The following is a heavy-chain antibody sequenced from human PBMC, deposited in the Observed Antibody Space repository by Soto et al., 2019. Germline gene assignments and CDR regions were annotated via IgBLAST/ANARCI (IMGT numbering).Heavy chain of an antibody. CDR2: ISAYKGNT. V-gene: IGHV1-18*03. J-gene: IGHJ4*02. D-gene: IGHD6-19*01. Sequence: GASVKVSCKASGFTFTNYGITWVRQAPGQGLEWMGWISAYKGNTNYAQKFQGRVTMTTDTSTSTAYMELRSLRSDDMAVYYCASRSGQFPYYFDYWGQGTQVTVSS. CDR1: GFTFTNYG. CDR3: ASRSGQFPYYFDY.